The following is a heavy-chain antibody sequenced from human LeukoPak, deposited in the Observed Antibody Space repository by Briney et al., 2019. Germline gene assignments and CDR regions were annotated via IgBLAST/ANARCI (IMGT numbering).Heavy chain of an antibody. CDR3: AKSLGGDYGSGSYYVVFDS. CDR1: GFTFSSYA. CDR2: ISGSGSIT. V-gene: IGHV3-23*01. D-gene: IGHD3-10*01. J-gene: IGHJ4*02. Sequence: GRSLRLSCAASGFTFSSYAMNWVRQAPGKGLEWVSSISGSGSITYYADSVKGRFTISRDTSKNTLWLQMNSLRVDDTALYYCAKSLGGDYGSGSYYVVFDSWGQGTLVTVSS.